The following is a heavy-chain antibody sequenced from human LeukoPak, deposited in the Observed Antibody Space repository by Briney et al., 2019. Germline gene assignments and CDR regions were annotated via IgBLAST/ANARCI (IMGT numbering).Heavy chain of an antibody. J-gene: IGHJ4*02. V-gene: IGHV4-39*01. Sequence: SETLSLTCTVPGGSISSSSYYWGWIRQPPGKGLEWIGSIYYSGSTYYNPSLKSRVTISVDTSKNQFSLKLSSVTAADTAVYYCARQNGGSYLPFDYWGQGTLVTVSS. CDR3: ARQNGGSYLPFDY. CDR1: GGSISSSSYY. D-gene: IGHD1-26*01. CDR2: IYYSGST.